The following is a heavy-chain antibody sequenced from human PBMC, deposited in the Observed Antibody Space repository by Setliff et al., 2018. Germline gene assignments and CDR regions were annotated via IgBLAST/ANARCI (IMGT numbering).Heavy chain of an antibody. CDR2: IIPIFGTA. CDR1: GGTFSSYA. D-gene: IGHD2-2*01. V-gene: IGHV1-69*13. J-gene: IGHJ6*03. Sequence: SVKVSCEASGGTFSSYAISWVRQAPGQGLEWMGGIIPIFGTANYAQKFQGRVTITADESTSTAYMELSSLRSEDTAVYYCARCPPVVPAAMRYYYYMDVWGKGTTVTVSS. CDR3: ARCPPVVPAAMRYYYYMDV.